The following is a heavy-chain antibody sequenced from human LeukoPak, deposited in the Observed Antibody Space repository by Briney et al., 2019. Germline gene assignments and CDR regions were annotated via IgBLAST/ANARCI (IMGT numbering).Heavy chain of an antibody. CDR2: IYSTGST. Sequence: SETLSLTCTVSGGSISNYYWSWIRQPAGKGLEWIGRIYSTGSTNYNPSLKSRVTMSVDTSKNHFSLKQTSVTAADTAVYYCARGGLGTTGFDYWGQGTLVTVSS. CDR1: GGSISNYY. D-gene: IGHD1-7*01. V-gene: IGHV4-4*07. CDR3: ARGGLGTTGFDY. J-gene: IGHJ4*02.